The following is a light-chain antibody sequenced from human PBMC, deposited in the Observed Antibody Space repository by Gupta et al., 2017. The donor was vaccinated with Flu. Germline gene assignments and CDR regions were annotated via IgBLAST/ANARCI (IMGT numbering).Light chain of an antibody. Sequence: SYELPPPPSVSVSPGQTATITCSGNTLSTQYPYWYQQKPGQAPVLVIVKDTERPSGIPERFSGSNSGTTVTVTISGVQAEDEDAYYCQSADNSGTYVVFGGGTKLTV. V-gene: IGLV3-25*03. J-gene: IGLJ3*02. CDR3: QSADNSGTYVV. CDR2: KDT. CDR1: TLSTQY.